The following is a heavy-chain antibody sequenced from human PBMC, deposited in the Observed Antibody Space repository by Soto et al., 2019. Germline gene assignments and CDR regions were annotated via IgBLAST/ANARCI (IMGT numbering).Heavy chain of an antibody. Sequence: GGSLRLSCAASGFTFDDYTMHWVRQAPGKGLEWVSLISWDGGSTYYADSVKGRFTISRDNSKNSLYLQMNSLRTEDTALYYCAKDSTRDDYGDCFDYWGQGTLVTVSS. CDR1: GFTFDDYT. J-gene: IGHJ4*02. CDR3: AKDSTRDDYGDCFDY. D-gene: IGHD4-17*01. CDR2: ISWDGGST. V-gene: IGHV3-43*01.